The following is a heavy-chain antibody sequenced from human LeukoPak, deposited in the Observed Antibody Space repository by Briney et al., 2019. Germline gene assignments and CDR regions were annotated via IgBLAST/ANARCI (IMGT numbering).Heavy chain of an antibody. CDR3: AKTTTGYSSGRYPGWPADY. V-gene: IGHV3-23*01. CDR2: IFGSGGSA. CDR1: GFTFSSYA. J-gene: IGHJ4*02. Sequence: GGSLRLSCAASGFTFSSYAMYWVRQAPGKGLEWVSGIFGSGGSAHYADSVKGRFTISRDDSKNTVYLQMSSLRAEDTAVYYCAKTTTGYSSGRYPGWPADYWGQGSLVTVSS. D-gene: IGHD6-19*01.